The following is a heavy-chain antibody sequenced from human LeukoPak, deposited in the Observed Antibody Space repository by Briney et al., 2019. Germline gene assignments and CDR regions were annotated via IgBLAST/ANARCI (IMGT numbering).Heavy chain of an antibody. J-gene: IGHJ4*02. D-gene: IGHD7-27*01. CDR2: INPSGGST. Sequence: ASVKVSCKASGHTFISYYMHWVRQAPGQGLEWMGVINPSGGSTTYAQQFQGRVTMTRDTSTSTVYMELSSLRSEDTAVYYCARDWGSIKVIADYWGQGTLVTVSS. CDR1: GHTFISYY. CDR3: ARDWGSIKVIADY. V-gene: IGHV1-46*01.